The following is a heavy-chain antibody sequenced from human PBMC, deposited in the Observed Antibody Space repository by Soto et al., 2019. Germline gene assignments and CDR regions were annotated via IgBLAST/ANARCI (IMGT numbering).Heavy chain of an antibody. J-gene: IGHJ4*02. CDR1: GGSISSSSYY. D-gene: IGHD3-9*01. CDR2: IYYSGST. Sequence: SETLSLTCTVSGGSISSSSYYWGWIRQPPGKGLEWIGSIYYSGSTYYNPSLKSRVTISVDTSKNQFSLKLSSVTAADMAVYYCARQPYDILTGYKYYFDYWGQGTLVTVSS. V-gene: IGHV4-39*01. CDR3: ARQPYDILTGYKYYFDY.